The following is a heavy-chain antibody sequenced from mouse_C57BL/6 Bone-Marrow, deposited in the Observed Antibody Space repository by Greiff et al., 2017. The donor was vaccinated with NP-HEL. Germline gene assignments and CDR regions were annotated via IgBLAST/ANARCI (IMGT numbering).Heavy chain of an antibody. CDR3: ARGSNFYYYAMDY. CDR1: GFTFSDYY. Sequence: EVQRVESGGGLVQPGGSLKLSCAASGFTFSDYYMYWVRQTPEKRLEWVAYISNGGGSTYYPDTVKGRFTTSRDNAKNTLYLQMSRLKSEDTAMYYCARGSNFYYYAMDYRGQGTSVTVSS. CDR2: ISNGGGST. D-gene: IGHD2-5*01. J-gene: IGHJ4*01. V-gene: IGHV5-12*01.